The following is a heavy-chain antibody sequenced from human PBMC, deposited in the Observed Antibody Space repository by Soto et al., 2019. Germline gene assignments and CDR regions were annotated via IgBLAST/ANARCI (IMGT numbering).Heavy chain of an antibody. CDR3: ARDDEYDDNGLDY. Sequence: QVQLVESGGGVVQPGTSLRLSCAASGFLFSRFGMHWVRQAPGKGLEWVGVIVGHGEIKDYADFVRGRFTISRDNSRNTLFLEMSSLRVEDTAIYYCARDDEYDDNGLDYWGQGTLVTVSS. CDR2: IVGHGEIK. D-gene: IGHD1-1*01. CDR1: GFLFSRFG. V-gene: IGHV3-33*01. J-gene: IGHJ4*02.